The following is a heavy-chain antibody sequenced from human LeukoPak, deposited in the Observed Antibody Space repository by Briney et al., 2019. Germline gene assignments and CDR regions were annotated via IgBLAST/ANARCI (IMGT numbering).Heavy chain of an antibody. CDR3: ARESRIVGATRAFDI. V-gene: IGHV1-46*01. Sequence: ASVKVSCKASGYTFTSYYMHWVRQAPGQGLEWMGIINPSGGSTSYAQKFQGRVTMTRDMSTSTVYMELSSLRSEDTAVYYCARESRIVGATRAFDIWGQGTMVTVSS. CDR2: INPSGGST. J-gene: IGHJ3*02. D-gene: IGHD1-26*01. CDR1: GYTFTSYY.